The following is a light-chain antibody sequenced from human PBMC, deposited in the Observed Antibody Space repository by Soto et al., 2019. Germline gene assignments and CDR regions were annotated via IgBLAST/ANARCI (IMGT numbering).Light chain of an antibody. J-gene: IGLJ1*01. Sequence: QSVLTQPASVSASPGQSITISCTGTSSDVGAYTSVSWYQQHPGKVPKVVIYEVNNRPSGVSNRFSGSKSGNTASLTISGLQAEDEGDYYCQSSDSRIHEAVLGTGTKVTVL. CDR3: QSSDSRIHEAV. CDR2: EVN. V-gene: IGLV2-14*01. CDR1: SSDVGAYTS.